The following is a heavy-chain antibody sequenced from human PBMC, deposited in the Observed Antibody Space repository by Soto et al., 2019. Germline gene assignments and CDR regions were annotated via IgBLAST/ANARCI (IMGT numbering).Heavy chain of an antibody. J-gene: IGHJ6*02. CDR2: ISGSGGST. CDR1: GFPFTSYA. V-gene: IGHV3-23*01. CDR3: ATGQGFYYYYGMDV. Sequence: EVQLLESGGGLVQPGGSLRLSCAASGFPFTSYAIGWVRQAPGKGWEWVSAISGSGGSTSYADFVKGRFTISRDNSKNTLYLQMNSLRAEDTAVYYCATGQGFYYYYGMDVWGQGTTVTVSS.